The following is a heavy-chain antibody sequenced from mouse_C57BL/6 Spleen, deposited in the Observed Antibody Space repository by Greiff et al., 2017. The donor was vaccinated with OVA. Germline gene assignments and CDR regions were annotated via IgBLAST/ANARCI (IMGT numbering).Heavy chain of an antibody. CDR3: TRIGYYYFDY. D-gene: IGHD2-3*01. V-gene: IGHV1-15*01. Sequence: VQLVESGAELVRPGASVTLSCKASGYTFTDYEMHWVKQTPVHGLEWIGAIAPETGGTAYNQKFKGKAILTADKSSSTAYMELRSLTSEDSAVYYCTRIGYYYFDYWGQGTTLTVSS. CDR1: GYTFTDYE. J-gene: IGHJ2*01. CDR2: IAPETGGT.